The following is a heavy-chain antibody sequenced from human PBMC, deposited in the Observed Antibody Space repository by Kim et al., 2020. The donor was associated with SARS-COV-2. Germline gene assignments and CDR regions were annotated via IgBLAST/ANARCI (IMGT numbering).Heavy chain of an antibody. V-gene: IGHV3-9*01. CDR2: ISWNSGSI. J-gene: IGHJ4*02. D-gene: IGHD3-10*01. CDR3: AKGAITMVRGVIIGIDY. Sequence: GGSLRLSCAASGFTFDDYAMHWVRQAPGKGLEWVSGISWNSGSIGYADSVKGRFTISSDNAKNSPSLQMNSLRAEDTALYYCAKGAITMVRGVIIGIDYWGQGTLVTVSS. CDR1: GFTFDDYA.